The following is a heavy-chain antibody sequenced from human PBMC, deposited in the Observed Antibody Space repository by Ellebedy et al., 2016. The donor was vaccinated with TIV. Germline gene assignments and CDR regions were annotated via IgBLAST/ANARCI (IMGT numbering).Heavy chain of an antibody. J-gene: IGHJ3*01. Sequence: KVSXXGSGYSFTNYWIGWVRQMPGKGLEWMGMVYPGDSDIRYSSSFRGQVSISADKSISTAYLQWNTLKASDTGIYYCARRKFEKLDAYDVWGQGTMVTVSS. CDR3: ARRKFEKLDAYDV. D-gene: IGHD2-15*01. CDR2: VYPGDSDI. V-gene: IGHV5-51*01. CDR1: GYSFTNYW.